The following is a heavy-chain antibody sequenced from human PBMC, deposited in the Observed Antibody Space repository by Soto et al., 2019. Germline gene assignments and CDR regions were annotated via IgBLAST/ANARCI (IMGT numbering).Heavy chain of an antibody. V-gene: IGHV3-30*18. Sequence: QVQLGESGGGVVQPGRSLRLSCAASGFTFSSYGIHWVRQAPGKGLEWVTVISYDGIHKFYADSVKGRFTISRDDSQNMVFLQMNSLRPEDTAVYYCAKDGADGWGQGLIYKWFDSWGKGTLVTVSS. J-gene: IGHJ5*01. CDR3: AKDGADGWGQGLIYKWFDS. CDR1: GFTFSSYG. CDR2: ISYDGIHK. D-gene: IGHD3-16*02.